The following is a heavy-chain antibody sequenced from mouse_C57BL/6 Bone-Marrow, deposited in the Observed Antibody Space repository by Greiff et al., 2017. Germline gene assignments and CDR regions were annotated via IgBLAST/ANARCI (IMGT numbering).Heavy chain of an antibody. J-gene: IGHJ3*01. CDR1: GYSITSGYD. CDR3: AREGYGNYAWFAY. D-gene: IGHD2-10*02. CDR2: ISYSGST. Sequence: EVQVVESGPGMVKPSQSLSLTCTVTGYSITSGYDWHWIRHFPGNKLEWMGYISYSGSTNYNPSLKSRISITHDTSKNHFFLKLNSVTTEDTATYYCAREGYGNYAWFAYWGQGTLVTVSA. V-gene: IGHV3-1*01.